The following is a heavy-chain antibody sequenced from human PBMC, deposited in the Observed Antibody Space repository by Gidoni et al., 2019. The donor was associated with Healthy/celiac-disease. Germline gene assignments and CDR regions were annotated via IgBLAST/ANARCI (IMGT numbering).Heavy chain of an antibody. V-gene: IGHV3-33*01. CDR3: ARTYYYDSSGYYSLGY. CDR1: SSYG. J-gene: IGHJ4*02. Sequence: SSYGMHWVRQAPGKGLEWVAVIWYDGSNKYYADSVKGRFTISRDNSKNTLYLQMNSLRAEDTAVYYCARTYYYDSSGYYSLGYWGQGTLVTVSS. CDR2: IWYDGSNK. D-gene: IGHD3-22*01.